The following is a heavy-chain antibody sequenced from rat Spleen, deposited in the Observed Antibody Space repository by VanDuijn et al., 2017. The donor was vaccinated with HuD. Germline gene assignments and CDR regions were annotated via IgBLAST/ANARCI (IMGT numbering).Heavy chain of an antibody. D-gene: IGHD1-10*01. CDR2: ISPDGGST. V-gene: IGHV5-58*01. J-gene: IGHJ2*01. CDR1: GFTFSSYW. CDR3: ARRGYNNYFFDY. Sequence: EVQLVESGGGLVQPGRSMKLSCVASGFTFSSYWIYWIRQAPGEGLEWVSSISPDGGSTYYPDSVKGRFTISRDNAKSTPYLKMDSLRSEDTATYYCARRGYNNYFFDYWGQGVMVTVSA.